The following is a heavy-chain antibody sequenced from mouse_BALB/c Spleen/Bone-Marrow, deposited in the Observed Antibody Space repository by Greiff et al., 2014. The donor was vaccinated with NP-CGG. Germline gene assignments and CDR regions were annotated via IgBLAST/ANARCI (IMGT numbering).Heavy chain of an antibody. CDR1: GYSITRGYY. J-gene: IGHJ3*01. CDR2: ISYDGSN. D-gene: IGHD1-2*01. Sequence: EVQLQQSGPGLVKPSQSLSLTCSVTGYSITRGYYWNWIRQFPGNKLEWMGYISYDGSNNYNPSLKNRISITRDTSKNQFFLKLNSVTAEDIATYYCASGYYGGSFAYWGQGTLVTVSA. CDR3: ASGYYGGSFAY. V-gene: IGHV3-6*02.